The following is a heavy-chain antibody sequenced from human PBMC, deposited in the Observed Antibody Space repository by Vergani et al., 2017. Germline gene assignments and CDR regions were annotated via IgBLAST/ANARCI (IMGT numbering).Heavy chain of an antibody. CDR2: ISYDGSNK. CDR3: ARGLSDSSGYYPYWFDP. J-gene: IGHJ5*02. V-gene: IGHV3-30*04. Sequence: QVQLVESGGGVVQPGRSLRLSCAASGFTFSSYAMHWVRQAPGKGLEWVAVISYDGSNKYYADSVKGRFTISRDNSKNTLYLQMNSLRAEDTAVYYCARGLSDSSGYYPYWFDPWGQGTLVTVSS. D-gene: IGHD3-22*01. CDR1: GFTFSSYA.